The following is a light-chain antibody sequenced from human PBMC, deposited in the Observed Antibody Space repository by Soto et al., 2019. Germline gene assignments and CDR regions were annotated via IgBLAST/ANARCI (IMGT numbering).Light chain of an antibody. V-gene: IGLV2-14*01. Sequence: QSVLTQPASVSESPGQSITISCTGTSSDVGGYNYVSWFQQHPGKAPKLLIYDVTNRPSGVSNRFSGSKSGNTASLTISGLQAEDEANYYCGSFRSLSNTTFTVLFGGGTKVTVL. CDR3: GSFRSLSNTTFTVL. CDR2: DVT. J-gene: IGLJ2*01. CDR1: SSDVGGYNY.